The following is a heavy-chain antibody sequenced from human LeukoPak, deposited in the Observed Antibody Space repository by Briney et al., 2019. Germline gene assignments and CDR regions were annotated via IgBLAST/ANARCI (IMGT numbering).Heavy chain of an antibody. V-gene: IGHV3-23*01. CDR2: ISGSGENT. D-gene: IGHD5-24*01. CDR3: ANGRGPNTGPTLVY. J-gene: IGHJ4*02. Sequence: GGSLRLSCAASGLTFSSSSMTWVRQAPGKGLEWVSCISGSGENTYYADSVRGRFTISRDNSKNTLYLQLNSLRAEDTAIYYCANGRGPNTGPTLVYWGQGTLVTVSS. CDR1: GLTFSSSS.